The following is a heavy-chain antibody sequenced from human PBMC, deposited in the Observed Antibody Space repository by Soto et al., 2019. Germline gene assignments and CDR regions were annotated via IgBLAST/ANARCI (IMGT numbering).Heavy chain of an antibody. Sequence: QLQLQESGPGLVKPSETLSLTCTVSGGSISSSSYYWGWIRQPPGKGLEWIGSIYYSGYSYYNPSLKSRVTISVDTSKNQFSLKLSSVTAADTAVYYCARVTGDGFNYWHFDYWGQGTLVTVSS. D-gene: IGHD1-20*01. CDR1: GGSISSSSYY. J-gene: IGHJ4*02. CDR3: ARVTGDGFNYWHFDY. CDR2: IYYSGYS. V-gene: IGHV4-39*01.